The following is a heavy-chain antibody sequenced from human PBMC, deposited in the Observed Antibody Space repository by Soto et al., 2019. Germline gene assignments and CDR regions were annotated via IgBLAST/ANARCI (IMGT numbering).Heavy chain of an antibody. J-gene: IGHJ6*02. V-gene: IGHV3-73*01. CDR2: IRSKANSYAT. CDR3: TRQVYCSSTSCYTHYYYGMDV. CDR1: GFTFSGSA. D-gene: IGHD2-2*02. Sequence: GGSLRLSCAASGFTFSGSAMHWVRQASGKGLEWVGRIRSKANSYATAYAASVKGRFTISRDDSKNTAYLQMNSLKTEDTAVYCCTRQVYCSSTSCYTHYYYGMDVWGQGTTVTVSS.